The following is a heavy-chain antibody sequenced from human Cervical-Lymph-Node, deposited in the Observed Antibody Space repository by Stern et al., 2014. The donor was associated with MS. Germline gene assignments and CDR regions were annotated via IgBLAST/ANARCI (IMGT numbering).Heavy chain of an antibody. CDR1: GGILRRHA. CDR2: IIAIFGTT. V-gene: IGHV1-69*01. Sequence: QMQLVQSGPEMKKPGSSVKVSCKASGGILRRHAISWVRQAPGQGLEWMGGIIAIFGTTEYAQKFQGRVSITADESTNTVYMELRSLRPEDTALYYCAREAEDNLSYYAMDVWGQGTSVTVSS. J-gene: IGHJ6*02. D-gene: IGHD1-1*01. CDR3: AREAEDNLSYYAMDV.